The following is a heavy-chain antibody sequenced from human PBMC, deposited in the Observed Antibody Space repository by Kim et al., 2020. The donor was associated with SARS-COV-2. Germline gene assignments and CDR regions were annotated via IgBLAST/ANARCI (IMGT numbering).Heavy chain of an antibody. Sequence: SETLSLTCTVSGGSISSSSYYWGWIRQPPGKGLEWIGSIYYSGSTYYNPCLKSRVTIAVETSKNPFSRKLSSVTAADTAVYYCARWGGAVAGAYYFDYWGQGTLVTVSS. V-gene: IGHV4-39*01. D-gene: IGHD6-19*01. J-gene: IGHJ4*02. CDR1: GGSISSSSYY. CDR3: ARWGGAVAGAYYFDY. CDR2: IYYSGST.